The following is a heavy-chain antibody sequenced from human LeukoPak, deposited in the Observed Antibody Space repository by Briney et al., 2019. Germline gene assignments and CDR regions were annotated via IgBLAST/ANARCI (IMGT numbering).Heavy chain of an antibody. V-gene: IGHV3-33*01. D-gene: IGHD3/OR15-3a*01. CDR2: ISVDGSDK. CDR1: GFTFSGYG. Sequence: GGSLRLSCAASGFTFSGYGMNWVRQAPGKGLEWVAVISVDGSDKYYADSVKGRFTISRDNSNNTLYLQMNSLRVEDTAMYYCARGLFFSTARWSAPWGQGTLVPVSS. J-gene: IGHJ5*02. CDR3: ARGLFFSTARWSAP.